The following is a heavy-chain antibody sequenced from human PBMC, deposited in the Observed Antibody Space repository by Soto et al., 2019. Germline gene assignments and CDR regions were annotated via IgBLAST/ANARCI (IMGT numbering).Heavy chain of an antibody. Sequence: SETLSLTCAVSGGSISSGGYSWSWIRQPPGKGLEWIGYIYHSGSTYYNPSLKSRVTISVDRSKNQFSLKLSSVPAADTAVYYCARGRDAYGDFDCGQGTLVTSPQ. V-gene: IGHV4-30-2*01. CDR3: ARGRDAYGDFD. CDR2: IYHSGST. D-gene: IGHD4-17*01. CDR1: GGSISSGGYS. J-gene: IGHJ4*02.